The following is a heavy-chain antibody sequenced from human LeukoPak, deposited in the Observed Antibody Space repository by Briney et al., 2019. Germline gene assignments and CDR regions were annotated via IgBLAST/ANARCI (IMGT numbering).Heavy chain of an antibody. Sequence: GGSLRLSCAASGFTFSDYYMSWIRQAPGKGLEWVSYISSSGSTIYYADSVKGRFTISRDNAKNSLYPQMNSLRAEDTAVYYCASEGYYDSSGYYGYWGQGTLVTVSS. V-gene: IGHV3-11*01. J-gene: IGHJ4*02. CDR1: GFTFSDYY. CDR2: ISSSGSTI. D-gene: IGHD3-22*01. CDR3: ASEGYYDSSGYYGY.